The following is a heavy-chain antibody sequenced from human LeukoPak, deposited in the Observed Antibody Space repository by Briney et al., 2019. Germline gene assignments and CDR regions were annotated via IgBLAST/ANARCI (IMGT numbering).Heavy chain of an antibody. J-gene: IGHJ3*02. D-gene: IGHD5-18*01. V-gene: IGHV3-30*03. Sequence: GGSLRLSCAASGFTFSSYSMNWVRQAPGKGLEWVAVISYDGSNKYYADSVKGRFTISRDNSKNTLYLQMNSLRAEDTAVYYCARGGVDTATYGAFDIWGQGTMVTVSS. CDR3: ARGGVDTATYGAFDI. CDR2: ISYDGSNK. CDR1: GFTFSSYS.